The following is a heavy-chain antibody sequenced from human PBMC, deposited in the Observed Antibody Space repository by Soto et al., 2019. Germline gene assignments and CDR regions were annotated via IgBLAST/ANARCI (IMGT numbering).Heavy chain of an antibody. V-gene: IGHV3-33*06. Sequence: GGSLRLSCAASGFTFIHYGMHWVRQAPGKGLEWVAVIWDDGTNKYYADSVKGRFTISRDNSKNTLYLQMNSLRADDTAVYSCAKASGSSPLYFDYRGQGTLVTVSS. CDR3: AKASGSSPLYFDY. CDR2: IWDDGTNK. J-gene: IGHJ4*02. CDR1: GFTFIHYG. D-gene: IGHD6-6*01.